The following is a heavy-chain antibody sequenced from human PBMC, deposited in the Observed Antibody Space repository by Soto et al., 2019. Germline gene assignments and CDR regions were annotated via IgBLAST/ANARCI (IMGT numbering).Heavy chain of an antibody. D-gene: IGHD5-12*01. V-gene: IGHV4-39*02. J-gene: IGHJ6*02. CDR2: IYYSGST. CDR3: ARGSAQWLLPNYYFGFDV. Sequence: SETLSLTCTVSGGSISSSSYYWGWIRQPPGKGLEWIGSIYYSGSTYYNPSLKSRVTLSVDTSKNEVSLNVRSATAADTAVYYCARGSAQWLLPNYYFGFDVWGRGTTVTVSS. CDR1: GGSISSSSYY.